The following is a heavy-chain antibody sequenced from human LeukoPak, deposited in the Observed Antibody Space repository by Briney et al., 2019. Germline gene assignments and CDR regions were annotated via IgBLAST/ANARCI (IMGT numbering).Heavy chain of an antibody. J-gene: IGHJ4*01. V-gene: IGHV4-4*02. CDR1: GGSISSGVW. D-gene: IGHD3-22*01. CDR3: AREYRDGGFYYGYYFDY. Sequence: SETLSLTCGVSGGSISSGVWWSWVRQPPGKGLEWIGEIYHGGGSNYNASLRSRVTISVDKSKNLFSLQLNSVTAADTAVYYRAREYRDGGFYYGYYFDYWGPGILVTVSS. CDR2: IYHGGGS.